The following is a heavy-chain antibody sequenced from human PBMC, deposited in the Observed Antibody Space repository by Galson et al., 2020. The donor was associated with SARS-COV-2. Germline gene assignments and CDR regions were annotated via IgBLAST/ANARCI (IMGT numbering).Heavy chain of an antibody. CDR2: MNPNSGNT. V-gene: IGHV1-8*01. J-gene: IGHJ4*02. CDR3: ARGADHYDSSSYKY. Sequence: ASVKVSCKASGYTFSSYDINWVRQATGQGLEWMGWMNPNSGNTGYAQKFQGRVTMTRSTATGTAYMELSGLRREDTAVYYCARGADHYDSSSYKYWGQGTLVTVSS. D-gene: IGHD3-22*01. CDR1: GYTFSSYD.